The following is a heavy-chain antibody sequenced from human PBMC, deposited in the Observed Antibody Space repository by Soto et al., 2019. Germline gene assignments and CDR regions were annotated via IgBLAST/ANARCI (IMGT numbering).Heavy chain of an antibody. CDR3: ARGFFAVRGYCSGGSCYGPNWFDP. CDR1: GGSFSGYY. CDR2: INHSGST. Sequence: SETLSLTCAVYGGSFSGYYWSWISQPPGKGLEWIGEINHSGSTNYTPSLKSRVTISVDTSKNQFSLKLISVTAADTAVYYCARGFFAVRGYCSGGSCYGPNWFDPWGQGTLVTVSS. J-gene: IGHJ5*02. D-gene: IGHD2-15*01. V-gene: IGHV4-34*01.